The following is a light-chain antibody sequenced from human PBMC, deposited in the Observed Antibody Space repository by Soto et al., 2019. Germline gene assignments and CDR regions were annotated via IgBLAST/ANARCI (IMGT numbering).Light chain of an antibody. CDR3: QQYNSYPYT. Sequence: DIQMPQSPSTLSASVGDRVTITCRASQSISSWLAWYQQKPGKAPKLLIYDASSLESGVPSRFSGSGSGTEFTLTISSLQPDDFATYYCQQYNSYPYTVGQGTNLEIK. V-gene: IGKV1-5*01. J-gene: IGKJ2*01. CDR1: QSISSW. CDR2: DAS.